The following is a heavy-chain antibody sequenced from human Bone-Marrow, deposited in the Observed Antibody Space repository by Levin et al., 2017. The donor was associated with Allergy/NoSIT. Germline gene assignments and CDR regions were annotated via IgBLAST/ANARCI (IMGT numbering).Heavy chain of an antibody. Sequence: ASVKVSCKASGGTFSDYDITWVRQAPGQGLEWMGGILPMFGTTNYAQKFQGRVTMTADKSTNIAYMELSSLRSEDTAVYYCARALVEDYSETSAYHDAFDIWGQGTMVTVSS. D-gene: IGHD3-22*01. V-gene: IGHV1-69*06. CDR1: GGTFSDYD. CDR2: ILPMFGTT. J-gene: IGHJ3*02. CDR3: ARALVEDYSETSAYHDAFDI.